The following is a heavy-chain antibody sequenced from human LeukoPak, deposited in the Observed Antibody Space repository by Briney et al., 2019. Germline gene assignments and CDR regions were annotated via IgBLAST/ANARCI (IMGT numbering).Heavy chain of an antibody. CDR1: GFTFGDYA. V-gene: IGHV3-49*03. Sequence: GGSLRLSCTASGFTFGDYAMSWFRQAPGKGLEWVGFIRSKAYGGTTEYAASVKGRFTISRDDSKSIVYLQMNSLKTEYKAVYYCTRVEYDILTGYYNRWFDPWGQGTLVTVSS. D-gene: IGHD3-9*01. J-gene: IGHJ5*02. CDR3: TRVEYDILTGYYNRWFDP. CDR2: IRSKAYGGTT.